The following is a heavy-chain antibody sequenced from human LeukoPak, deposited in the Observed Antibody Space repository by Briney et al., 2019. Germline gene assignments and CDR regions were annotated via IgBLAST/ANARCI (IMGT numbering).Heavy chain of an antibody. CDR2: INPADSDT. V-gene: IGHV5-51*01. J-gene: IGHJ4*02. CDR1: GNSFTNNW. CDR3: ARLGPDMRWLQDPFDY. Sequence: GESLKISCKGSGNSFTNNWIAWVRQMPGKGLEWMGIINPADSDTQYSAPFQGQVTISADKSISTAYLQWSSLKASDTAMYYCARLGPDMRWLQDPFDYWGQGTLVTVSS. D-gene: IGHD5-24*01.